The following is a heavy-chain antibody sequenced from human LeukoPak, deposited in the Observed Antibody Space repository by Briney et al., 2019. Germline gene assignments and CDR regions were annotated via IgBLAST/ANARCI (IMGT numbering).Heavy chain of an antibody. CDR1: GFTFSSYG. V-gene: IGHV3-30*03. CDR3: ARAGRQWVVWYFDY. J-gene: IGHJ4*02. CDR2: ISYDGSKK. D-gene: IGHD6-19*01. Sequence: GGSLRLPCAASGFTFSSYGMHWVRQAPGKGLEGVAVISYDGSKKYADSVKGRFTISRDNSKNTLYLQMNSLRAEDMAVYYCARAGRQWVVWYFDYWGQGTLVSVSS.